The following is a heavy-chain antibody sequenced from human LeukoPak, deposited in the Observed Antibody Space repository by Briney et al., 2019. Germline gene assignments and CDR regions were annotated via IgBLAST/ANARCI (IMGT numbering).Heavy chain of an antibody. CDR1: GYTFTSYD. CDR3: ARARQLVAYYYYYYMDV. D-gene: IGHD6-13*01. Sequence: ASVKVSCKASGYTFTSYDINWVRQATGQGLEWMGWMNPNSGNTGYAQKFQGRVTMTRNTSISTAYMELSSLRSEATAVYYCARARQLVAYYYYYYMDVWGKGTTVTISS. CDR2: MNPNSGNT. J-gene: IGHJ6*03. V-gene: IGHV1-8*01.